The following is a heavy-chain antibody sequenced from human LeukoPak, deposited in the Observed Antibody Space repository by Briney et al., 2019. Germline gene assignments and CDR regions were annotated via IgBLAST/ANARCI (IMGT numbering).Heavy chain of an antibody. D-gene: IGHD6-13*01. CDR1: GFTFSNYA. CDR3: AKDATEFSSSWYGD. Sequence: GSLRLSCAASGFTFSNYAMSWVRQAPGKGLEWVSAISAAGRTYYADSVKGRFTISRDSSKNTLFLQMSSLRDGDTAVYYCAKDATEFSSSWYGDWGQGTLVTVSS. V-gene: IGHV3-23*01. CDR2: ISAAGRT. J-gene: IGHJ4*02.